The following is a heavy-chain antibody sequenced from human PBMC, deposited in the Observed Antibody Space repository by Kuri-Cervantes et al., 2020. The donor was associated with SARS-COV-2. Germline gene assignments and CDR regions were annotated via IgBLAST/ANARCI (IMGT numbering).Heavy chain of an antibody. V-gene: IGHV3-30-3*01. CDR2: ISYDGSNK. CDR1: GFTVSSNY. CDR3: AREAWEDGYRAGAFDI. J-gene: IGHJ3*02. Sequence: GESLKISCAASGFTVSSNYMSWVRQAPGKGLEWVAVISYDGSNKYYADSVKGRFTISRDNSKNTLYLQMNSLRAEDTAVYYCAREAWEDGYRAGAFDIWGQGTMVTVSS. D-gene: IGHD6-13*01.